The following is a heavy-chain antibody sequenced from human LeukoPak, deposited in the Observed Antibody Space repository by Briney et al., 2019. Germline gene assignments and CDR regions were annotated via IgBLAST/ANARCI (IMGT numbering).Heavy chain of an antibody. D-gene: IGHD6-19*01. CDR1: GFTLSDYW. CDR3: ARGRIGGWTDY. CDR2: IKTDGRST. Sequence: GGSLRLSCAASGFTLSDYWMRWVRQAPGKGLVWVSRIKTDGRSTNYADSVKGRFTISRDNAKNTLYLQMNSLRAEDTAVYYCARGRIGGWTDYWGQGTLVTVSS. J-gene: IGHJ4*02. V-gene: IGHV3-74*01.